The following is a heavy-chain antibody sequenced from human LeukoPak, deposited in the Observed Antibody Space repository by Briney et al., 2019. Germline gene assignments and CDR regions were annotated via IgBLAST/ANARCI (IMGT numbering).Heavy chain of an antibody. CDR2: INHSGST. Sequence: GSLRLSCAASGFTFSSYAMSWVRQAPGKGLEWIGEINHSGSTNYNPSLKSPVTISVDTSKNQFSLKLNSVTAADTAVYYCAREAYYDSSGRFEGAFDIWGQGTMVTVSS. V-gene: IGHV4-34*01. J-gene: IGHJ3*02. CDR1: GFTFSSYA. CDR3: AREAYYDSSGRFEGAFDI. D-gene: IGHD3-22*01.